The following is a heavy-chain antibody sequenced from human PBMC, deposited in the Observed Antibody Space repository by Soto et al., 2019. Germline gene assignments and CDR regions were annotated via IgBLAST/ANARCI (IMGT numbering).Heavy chain of an antibody. J-gene: IGHJ4*02. CDR2: TYYRSKWST. V-gene: IGHV6-1*01. CDR1: GDSVSSKSAT. Sequence: QVQLQQSGPGLVQPSQTLSLTCAISGDSVSSKSATWNWIRQAPSRGLEWLGRTYYRSKWSTDYAVSLRGRITVSPDSSKNQFSLRLTSLTTEDTAVYYCARALAGSYDYWGQGTLVTVSS. D-gene: IGHD3-10*01. CDR3: ARALAGSYDY.